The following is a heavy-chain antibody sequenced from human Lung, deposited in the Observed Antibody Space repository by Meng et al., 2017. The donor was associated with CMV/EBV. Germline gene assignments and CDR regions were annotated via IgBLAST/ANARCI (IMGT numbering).Heavy chain of an antibody. CDR3: ARCLSDYHMLTSRVHYYAIDV. CDR2: IRYEGRSK. Sequence: GGSLRLXXTPSGFNFSNYGMHWVRLAPGKGLEWVAFIRYEGRSKLYADSVKGRFTISRDNSKNTLSMEMNSLRAEDTAVYYCARCLSDYHMLTSRVHYYAIDVWGQGTXVTVSS. D-gene: IGHD3-9*01. CDR1: GFNFSNYG. V-gene: IGHV3-30*02. J-gene: IGHJ6*02.